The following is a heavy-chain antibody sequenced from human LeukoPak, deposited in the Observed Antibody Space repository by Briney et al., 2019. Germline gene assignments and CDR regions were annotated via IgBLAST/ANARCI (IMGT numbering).Heavy chain of an antibody. D-gene: IGHD2-2*01. Sequence: GASVTVSCKASGGTFSSYAISWVRQAPGQGLEWMGGIIPIFGTANYAQKFQGRVTITADESTSTAYMELSSLRSEDTAVYYCARAENYCSSTSCYSLGAFDIWGQGTMVTVSS. CDR1: GGTFSSYA. J-gene: IGHJ3*02. CDR3: ARAENYCSSTSCYSLGAFDI. CDR2: IIPIFGTA. V-gene: IGHV1-69*13.